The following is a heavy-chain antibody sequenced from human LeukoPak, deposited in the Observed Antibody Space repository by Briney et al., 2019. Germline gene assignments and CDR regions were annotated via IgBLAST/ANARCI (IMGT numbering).Heavy chain of an antibody. CDR2: IYSGGGT. CDR1: GFTVSSNY. Sequence: PGGSLRLSCAASGFTVSSNYMSWVRQAPGKGLEWVSVIYSGGGTYYADSVKGRFTISRDNAKNSLYLQMNSLRAEDTAVYYCARASATAGAFDIWGQGTMVTVSS. V-gene: IGHV3-66*01. J-gene: IGHJ3*02. CDR3: ARASATAGAFDI.